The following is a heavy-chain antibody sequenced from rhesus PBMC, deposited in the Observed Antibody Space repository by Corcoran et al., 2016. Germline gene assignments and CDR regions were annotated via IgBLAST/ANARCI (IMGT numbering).Heavy chain of an antibody. CDR3: ARRGAAAIFDY. CDR1: GFSLSTRGMG. D-gene: IGHD2-27*01. V-gene: IGHV2-1*01. J-gene: IGHJ4*01. CDR2: IYWDDDK. Sequence: QVTLKESGPALVKPTQTLTLTCTFSGFSLSTRGMGVGWIRQRPGRTLVGLAHIYWDDDKRYSTSLKSRLTIPKDTSKNQVVLTMTNMDPVDTATYYCARRGAAAIFDYWGQGVLVTVSS.